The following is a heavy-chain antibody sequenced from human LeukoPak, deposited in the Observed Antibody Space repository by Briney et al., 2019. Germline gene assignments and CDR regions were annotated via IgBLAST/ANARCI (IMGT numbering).Heavy chain of an antibody. CDR3: ARQAPSMVRGVIADAFDI. D-gene: IGHD3-10*01. Sequence: GESLQISCKGSGYSFTSYWIGWVRQMPGQGLAWMGTIYPGDSATLYRPSFQGPVTTSADKSISSAYLQWSSLKASDTAMYYCARQAPSMVRGVIADAFDIWGQGTMVTVSS. CDR1: GYSFTSYW. J-gene: IGHJ3*02. V-gene: IGHV5-51*01. CDR2: IYPGDSAT.